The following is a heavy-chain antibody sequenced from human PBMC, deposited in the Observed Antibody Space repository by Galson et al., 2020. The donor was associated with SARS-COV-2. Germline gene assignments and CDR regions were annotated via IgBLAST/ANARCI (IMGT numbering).Heavy chain of an antibody. J-gene: IGHJ4*02. D-gene: IGHD2-2*01. CDR3: LSYSSTRRNY. Sequence: GESLKISCSASGFIFSDYAMHWVRQAPAKGLEYDSAISSNGATSFYADSVNGRFTMSRDNSKNMFYLQMTALRLEDTAFYYCLSYSSTRRNYWGQGTLVTVSS. V-gene: IGHV3-64D*06. CDR1: GFIFSDYA. CDR2: ISSNGATS.